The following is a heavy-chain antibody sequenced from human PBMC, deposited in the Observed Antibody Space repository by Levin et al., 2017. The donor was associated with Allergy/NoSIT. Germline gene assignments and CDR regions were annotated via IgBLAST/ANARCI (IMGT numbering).Heavy chain of an antibody. J-gene: IGHJ4*02. V-gene: IGHV3-23*01. CDR1: GFTFSSYA. CDR2: ISNSGTST. D-gene: IGHD5-12*01. CDR3: AKVGLRGYSGYDYRSPDH. Sequence: GGSLRLSCAASGFTFSSYAMSWVRQAPGKGLEWVSFISNSGTSTYYADSVKGRFTISRDNSKNTLFLQMNSLRAEDTAVYYCAKVGLRGYSGYDYRSPDHWGQGTLVNVSS.